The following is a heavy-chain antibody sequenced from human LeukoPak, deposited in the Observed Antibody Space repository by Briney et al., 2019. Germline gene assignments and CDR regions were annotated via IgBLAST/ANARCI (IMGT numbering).Heavy chain of an antibody. CDR2: IYYSGST. CDR3: ARQPMAMVMGGFDY. J-gene: IGHJ4*02. Sequence: PSETLSLTCTVSGGSISISSYCWGWIRQPPGKGLEWIGSIYYSGSTYYNPSLKSRVTISVDTSKNQFSLKLSSVTAADTAVYYCARQPMAMVMGGFDYWGQGTLVTVSS. V-gene: IGHV4-39*01. CDR1: GGSISISSYC. D-gene: IGHD5-18*01.